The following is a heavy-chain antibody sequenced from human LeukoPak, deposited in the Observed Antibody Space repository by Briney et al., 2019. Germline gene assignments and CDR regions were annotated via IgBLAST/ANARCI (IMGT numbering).Heavy chain of an antibody. D-gene: IGHD1-26*01. CDR1: GFTFSSYA. CDR3: AREVGSFDY. Sequence: GGSLRLSCAASGFTFSSYAMTWVRQAPGKGLEWVSCISRSGDDAYYADSVKGRFTIFRDNSKNTLYLHINGLRAEDTAVYYCAREVGSFDYWGQGTLVTVSS. CDR2: ISRSGDDA. J-gene: IGHJ4*02. V-gene: IGHV3-23*01.